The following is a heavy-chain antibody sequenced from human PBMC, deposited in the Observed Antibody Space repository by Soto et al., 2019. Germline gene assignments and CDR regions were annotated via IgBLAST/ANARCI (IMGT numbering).Heavy chain of an antibody. CDR2: MNPNCGHT. D-gene: IGHD2-15*01. Sequence: QVQLVQSGAEVTKPGASVKVSCKASGYTFTSYDINCVRQATGQGLMWMGWMNPNCGHTGYAQKFQGRVTMTRDLSISTAYMELSTLRSEDTAVYYCARTWVDLDYWGQGTLVTVSS. CDR1: GYTFTSYD. V-gene: IGHV1-8*01. CDR3: ARTWVDLDY. J-gene: IGHJ4*02.